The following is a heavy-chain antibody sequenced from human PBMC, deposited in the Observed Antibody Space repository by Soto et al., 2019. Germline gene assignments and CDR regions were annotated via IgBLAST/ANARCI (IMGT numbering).Heavy chain of an antibody. CDR1: GYSFTTYW. Sequence: GESLKISCKGSGYSFTTYWISWVRQMPGKGLEWMGRIDPSDSYTNYSPSFQGHVTISADKSITTAYLQWSSLKASDTAMYHCAREYSSSDRYYYYGVDVWGQGTTVTVSS. D-gene: IGHD6-6*01. V-gene: IGHV5-10-1*01. J-gene: IGHJ6*02. CDR3: AREYSSSDRYYYYGVDV. CDR2: IDPSDSYT.